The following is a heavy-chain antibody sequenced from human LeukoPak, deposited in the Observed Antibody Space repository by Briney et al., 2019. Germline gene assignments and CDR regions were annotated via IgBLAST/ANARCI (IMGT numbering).Heavy chain of an antibody. CDR3: ARDRVNMIATSFDI. D-gene: IGHD3-22*01. V-gene: IGHV3-21*01. CDR2: ISSSSSYI. J-gene: IGHJ3*02. Sequence: KTGGSLRLSCAASGFTFSSYSMNWVRQAPGKGLEWVSSISSSSSYIYYADSVKGRFTISRDNAKNSLYLQMNSLRAEDTAVYYCARDRVNMIATSFDIWGQGTMVTVSS. CDR1: GFTFSSYS.